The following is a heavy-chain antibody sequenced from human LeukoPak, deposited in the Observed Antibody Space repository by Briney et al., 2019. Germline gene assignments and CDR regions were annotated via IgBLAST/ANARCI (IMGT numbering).Heavy chain of an antibody. CDR3: AGTRRYCSGGSCYNWFDP. CDR2: IYASGNS. CDR1: GDSISSDTYY. J-gene: IGHJ5*02. Sequence: SQTLSLTCTVSGDSISSDTYYWSWIRQPAGKGLEWIGRIYASGNSNYNASLKSRVTISIDTSKNQFSLRLSSVIAADTAVYYYAGTRRYCSGGSCYNWFDPWGQGTLVTVSS. D-gene: IGHD2-15*01. V-gene: IGHV4-61*02.